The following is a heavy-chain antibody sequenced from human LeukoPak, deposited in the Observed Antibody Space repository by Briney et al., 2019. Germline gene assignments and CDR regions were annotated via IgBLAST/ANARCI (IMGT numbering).Heavy chain of an antibody. J-gene: IGHJ4*02. CDR3: APGDYGAPFDY. CDR1: GFTFSSYS. V-gene: IGHV3-21*01. Sequence: KPGGSMRLSCAASGFTFSSYSMNWVRQAPGKGLEWVSSISSSSSYIYYADSGKGRFTISRDNAKNSLYLQMNSLRAADTAVYYCAPGDYGAPFDYWGQGTLVTVSS. D-gene: IGHD4-17*01. CDR2: ISSSSSYI.